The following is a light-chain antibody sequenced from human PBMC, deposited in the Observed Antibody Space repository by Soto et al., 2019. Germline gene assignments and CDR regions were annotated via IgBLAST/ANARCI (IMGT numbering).Light chain of an antibody. CDR2: GAS. J-gene: IGKJ1*01. CDR1: QSVRSGY. Sequence: EIVLTQSPGTLSLSPGERATLSCTASQSVRSGYVAWYQQKPGQAPRLLIYGASFRASGISDRFSGSGSVTGFTLTISRMEPEDVAVYYCQQYAGSPRTFGQGTKVDIK. V-gene: IGKV3-20*01. CDR3: QQYAGSPRT.